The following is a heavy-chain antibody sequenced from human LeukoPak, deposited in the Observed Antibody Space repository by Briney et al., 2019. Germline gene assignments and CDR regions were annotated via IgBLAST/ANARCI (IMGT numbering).Heavy chain of an antibody. CDR1: GFTFSNYV. CDR2: VTGTGNT. CDR3: ARRLGDY. V-gene: IGHV3-23*01. Sequence: GGSLRLSCAASGFTFSNYVMNWVRQAPGKGLAWVSAVTGTGNTYYADSVKGRFTISRDNSKNMVYLQMNSLSADDTVVYHCARRLGDYWGQGTLVTVSS. J-gene: IGHJ4*02.